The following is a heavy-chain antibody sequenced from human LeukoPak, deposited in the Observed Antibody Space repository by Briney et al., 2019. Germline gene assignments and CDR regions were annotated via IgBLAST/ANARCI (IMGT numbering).Heavy chain of an antibody. CDR3: ARATLQLERRPFDY. CDR1: GGSFNVYY. D-gene: IGHD1-1*01. Sequence: PSETLSLTCAVYGGSFNVYYWSWIRQPPGKGLEWIGEINHSGSTNYNSSLKSRVTISVDTSKNQFSLKLSSVTAADTAIYYCARATLQLERRPFDYWGQGTLVTVSS. V-gene: IGHV4-34*01. CDR2: INHSGST. J-gene: IGHJ4*02.